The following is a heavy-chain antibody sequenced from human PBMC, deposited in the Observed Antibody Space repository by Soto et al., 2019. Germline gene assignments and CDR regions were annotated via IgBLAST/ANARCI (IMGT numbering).Heavy chain of an antibody. J-gene: IGHJ5*02. CDR1: GYTFTSYG. Sequence: QVQLVQSGAEVKKPGASVKVSCKASGYTFTSYGISWVRQAPGQGLEWMGWISAYNGNTNYAQKLQGIVTMTTDTSTSTAYMELRSLRSDDTAVYYCARGAEERWELLPGRYWFDPWGQGTLVTVSS. D-gene: IGHD1-26*01. V-gene: IGHV1-18*01. CDR3: ARGAEERWELLPGRYWFDP. CDR2: ISAYNGNT.